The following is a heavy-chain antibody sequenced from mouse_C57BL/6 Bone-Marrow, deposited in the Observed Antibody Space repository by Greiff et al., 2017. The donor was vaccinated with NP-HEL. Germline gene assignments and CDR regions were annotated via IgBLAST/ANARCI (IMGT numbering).Heavy chain of an antibody. J-gene: IGHJ1*03. CDR3: ARVYYDYGRLWYFDV. CDR2: IYPRSGNT. D-gene: IGHD2-4*01. Sequence: VQLQQSGAELARPGASVKLSCKASGYTFTSYGISWVKQRTGQGLEWIGEIYPRSGNTYYNEKFKGKATLTADKSSSTAYMELRSLTSEDSAVYFCARVYYDYGRLWYFDVWGTGTTVTVSS. CDR1: GYTFTSYG. V-gene: IGHV1-81*01.